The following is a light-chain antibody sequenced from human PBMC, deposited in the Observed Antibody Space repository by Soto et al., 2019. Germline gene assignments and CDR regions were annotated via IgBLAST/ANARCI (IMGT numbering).Light chain of an antibody. J-gene: IGKJ4*01. CDR2: GVS. V-gene: IGKV3-15*01. Sequence: ERIITQSPATLSVSPGESAALSCRASQSVSGNLAWYQQKPGQAPRLLIYGVSTRATGIPARFSGSGSETKFTLTISSLQSEDFAVYYCQQYNNWPPLTLGGGTKVDIK. CDR3: QQYNNWPPLT. CDR1: QSVSGN.